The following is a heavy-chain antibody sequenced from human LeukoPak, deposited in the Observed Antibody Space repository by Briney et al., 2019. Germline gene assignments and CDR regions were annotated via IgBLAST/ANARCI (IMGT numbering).Heavy chain of an antibody. CDR3: AKCYYYDSSGYSDY. V-gene: IGHV3-23*01. CDR1: GFTFSSYA. Sequence: GGSLRLSCAASGFTFSSYAMSWVRQAPGKGLEGVSAISGSGGSIYYADSVKGRFTISRDNSKNTLYLQMNSLRAEDTAVYYCAKCYYYDSSGYSDYWGQGTLVTVSS. D-gene: IGHD3-22*01. J-gene: IGHJ4*02. CDR2: ISGSGGSI.